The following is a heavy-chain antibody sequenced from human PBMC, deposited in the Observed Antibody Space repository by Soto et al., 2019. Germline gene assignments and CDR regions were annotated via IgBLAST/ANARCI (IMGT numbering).Heavy chain of an antibody. Sequence: QVQLVQSGAEVKKPGSSVKVSCKASGGTFSSYTISWVRQAPGQGLEWMGRIIPILGIANYAQKFQGRVTITADKATSTAYMELSSLRSEDTAVYYCARDGDTAMVDYWGQGTLVTVSS. V-gene: IGHV1-69*08. D-gene: IGHD5-18*01. CDR2: IIPILGIA. CDR3: ARDGDTAMVDY. J-gene: IGHJ4*02. CDR1: GGTFSSYT.